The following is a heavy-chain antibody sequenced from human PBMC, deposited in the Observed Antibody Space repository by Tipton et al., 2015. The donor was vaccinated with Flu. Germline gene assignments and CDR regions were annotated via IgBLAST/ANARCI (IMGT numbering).Heavy chain of an antibody. V-gene: IGHV3-49*04. CDR3: TRTGGNYGDYSDY. CDR1: GFTFGDYA. Sequence: RSLRLSCTASGFTFGDYAMSWVRQAPGKGLEWVGFIRSKAYGGTTEYAASVKGRFTISRDDSKSIAYLQMNSLKTEDTAVYYCTRTGGNYGDYSDYWGRGTLVTVSS. D-gene: IGHD4-17*01. J-gene: IGHJ4*02. CDR2: IRSKAYGGTT.